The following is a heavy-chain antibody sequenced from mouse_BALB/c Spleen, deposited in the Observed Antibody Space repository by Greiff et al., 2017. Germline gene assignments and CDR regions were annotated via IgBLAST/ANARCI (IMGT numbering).Heavy chain of an antibody. CDR1: GYTFTSYW. Sequence: VQLQQSGAELAKPGASVKMSCKASGYTFTSYWMHWVKQRPGQGLEWIGYINPSTGYTEYNQKFKDKATLTADKSSSTAYMQLSSLTSEDSAVYYCARSARDAMDYWGQGTSVTVSS. CDR2: INPSTGYT. CDR3: ARSARDAMDY. V-gene: IGHV1-7*01. J-gene: IGHJ4*01.